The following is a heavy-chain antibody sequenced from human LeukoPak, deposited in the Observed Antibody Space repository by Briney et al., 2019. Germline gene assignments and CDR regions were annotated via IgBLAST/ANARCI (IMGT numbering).Heavy chain of an antibody. D-gene: IGHD7-27*01. CDR1: GYTFTGYY. V-gene: IGHV1-2*02. CDR3: ARGLLTGIPFDY. J-gene: IGHJ4*02. CDR2: INPNSGDT. Sequence: DSVKVSCKASGYTFTGYYMHWVRQAPGQGLEWMGWINPNSGDTNYAQKFQARVTMTSDTSISTAYMELSRLRSDDTAVYYCARGLLTGIPFDYWGQGTLVTVSS.